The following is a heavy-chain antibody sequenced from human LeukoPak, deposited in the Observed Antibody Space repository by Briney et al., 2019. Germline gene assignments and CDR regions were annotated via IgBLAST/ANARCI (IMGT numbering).Heavy chain of an antibody. CDR1: GYTFTSYD. D-gene: IGHD5-12*01. Sequence: ASVKVSCKASGYTFTSYDINWVRQATGQGLEWMGWMNPNSGNTGYAQKFQGRVTMTRNTSISTAYMELSSLRSEDTAVYYCARGHSGYDLHYFDYWGQGTLVTVSS. CDR2: MNPNSGNT. V-gene: IGHV1-8*01. CDR3: ARGHSGYDLHYFDY. J-gene: IGHJ4*02.